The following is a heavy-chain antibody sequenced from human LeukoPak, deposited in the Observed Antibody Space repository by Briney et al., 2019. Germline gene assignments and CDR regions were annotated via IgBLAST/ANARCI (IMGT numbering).Heavy chain of an antibody. J-gene: IGHJ4*02. V-gene: IGHV4-34*01. D-gene: IGHD2-2*02. Sequence: KPSETLSLTYAVYGGSFSGYYWSWIRQPPGKGLEWIGEINHSGSTNYNPSLKSRVTISVDTSKNQFSLKLSSVTAADTAVYYCARGRGIMGGYCSSTSCYRALDYWGQGTLVTVSS. CDR1: GGSFSGYY. CDR3: ARGRGIMGGYCSSTSCYRALDY. CDR2: INHSGST.